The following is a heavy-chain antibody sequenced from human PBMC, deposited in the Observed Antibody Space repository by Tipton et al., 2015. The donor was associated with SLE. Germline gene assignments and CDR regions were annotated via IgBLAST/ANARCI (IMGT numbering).Heavy chain of an antibody. Sequence: TLSLTCTVSGASINMNSSFWAWVRQPAGQGLESIGHISTDDGTNYNPSLKSRVSISVDTSKNQFSLRLSAVTAADTALYYCARTEMLTIASTRHHAFDIWGQGTMVTVSS. CDR1: GASINMNSSF. CDR2: ISTDDGT. D-gene: IGHD5-24*01. J-gene: IGHJ3*02. V-gene: IGHV4-61*09. CDR3: ARTEMLTIASTRHHAFDI.